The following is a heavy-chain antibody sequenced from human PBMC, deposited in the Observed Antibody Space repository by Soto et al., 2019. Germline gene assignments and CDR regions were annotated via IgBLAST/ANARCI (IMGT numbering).Heavy chain of an antibody. D-gene: IGHD5-18*01. J-gene: IGHJ6*02. CDR2: ISWNSGSI. CDR1: GFTFDDYA. CDR3: AKDSSGYSLGTRRYGMDV. Sequence: DVQLVESGGGLVQPGRSLRLSCAASGFTFDDYAMHWVRQAPGKGLEWVSGISWNSGSIGYADSVKGRFTISRDNAKNSLYLQMNSLRAEDTALYYCAKDSSGYSLGTRRYGMDVWGQGTTVTVSS. V-gene: IGHV3-9*01.